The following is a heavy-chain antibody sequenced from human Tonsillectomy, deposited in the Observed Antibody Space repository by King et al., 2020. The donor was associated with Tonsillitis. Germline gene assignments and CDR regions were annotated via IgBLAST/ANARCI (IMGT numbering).Heavy chain of an antibody. J-gene: IGHJ6*02. CDR2: ISSSGRII. V-gene: IGHV3-11*01. CDR3: ARADTIFGVVTDYYYYGMDV. Sequence: VQLVESGGGLVKPGGSLRLSCAASGFTFSDYYMSWIRQAPGKGLEWVSYISSSGRIIYYADSVKGRFTISRDNANNSLYLQMNSLRAEDTSLYYCARADTIFGVVTDYYYYGMDVWGHGTTVTVSS. D-gene: IGHD3-3*01. CDR1: GFTFSDYY.